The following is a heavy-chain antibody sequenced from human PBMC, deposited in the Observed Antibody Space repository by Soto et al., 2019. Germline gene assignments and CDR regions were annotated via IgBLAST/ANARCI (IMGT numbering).Heavy chain of an antibody. J-gene: IGHJ6*02. Sequence: QVHLVQSGAEVKKPGASVNVSCQASGSITNHHMHWVRQAPGQGLEWMGIFNPSGLSTTYAQKFQGRVTITRDTSTSTVYMELSSLTSEDTAIYYCARGDSTDCSNGVCSFFYNHDMDVWGQGTTVTVSS. D-gene: IGHD2-8*01. V-gene: IGHV1-46*01. CDR2: FNPSGLST. CDR3: ARGDSTDCSNGVCSFFYNHDMDV. CDR1: GSITNHH.